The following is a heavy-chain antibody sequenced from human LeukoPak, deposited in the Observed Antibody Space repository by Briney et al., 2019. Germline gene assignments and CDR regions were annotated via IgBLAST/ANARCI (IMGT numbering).Heavy chain of an antibody. CDR3: ARTAPLVDNYIRTWNYGMDV. V-gene: IGHV3-53*01. D-gene: IGHD1-1*01. J-gene: IGHJ6*02. CDR1: GFTVSSNY. Sequence: GGSLRLSCAASGFTVSSNYMSWVRQAPGKGLEWVSVIYSGGSTYYADSVKGRFTISRDNSKNTLYLQMNSLRAEDTAVYYCARTAPLVDNYIRTWNYGMDVWGQGTTVTVSS. CDR2: IYSGGST.